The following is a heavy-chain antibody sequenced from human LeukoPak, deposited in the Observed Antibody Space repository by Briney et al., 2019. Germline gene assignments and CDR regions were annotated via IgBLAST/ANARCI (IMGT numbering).Heavy chain of an antibody. CDR3: ARDLEVLRYFDWLSRPANYFDY. D-gene: IGHD3-9*01. J-gene: IGHJ4*02. V-gene: IGHV1-18*01. CDR1: GYTFTSYG. Sequence: GASVKVSCKASGYTFTSYGISWVRQAPGQGLEWMGWISAYNGNTNYAQKLQGRVTMTTDTSTSTAYMELRSLRSDDTAVYYCARDLEVLRYFDWLSRPANYFDYWGQGTLVTVSS. CDR2: ISAYNGNT.